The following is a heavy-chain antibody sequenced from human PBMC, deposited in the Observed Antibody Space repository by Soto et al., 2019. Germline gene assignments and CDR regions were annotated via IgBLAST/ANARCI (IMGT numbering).Heavy chain of an antibody. V-gene: IGHV3-30*03. CDR1: GFIFRTYG. Sequence: GGSLRLSCAASGFIFRTYGMHWVRQAPGKGLEWVAVVSSAGSTKYYADSVKGRFTISRDNAKDSLFLQMNNLRAEDTAVYYCVRDWSTFWGMDVWGQGTTVTVSS. CDR3: VRDWSTFWGMDV. J-gene: IGHJ6*02. CDR2: VSSAGSTK.